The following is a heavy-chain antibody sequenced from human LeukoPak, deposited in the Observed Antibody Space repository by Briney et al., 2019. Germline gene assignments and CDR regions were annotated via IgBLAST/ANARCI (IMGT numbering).Heavy chain of an antibody. Sequence: GGSLRLSCAASGFTFSSYWMHWVRQAPGKGLVWVSRINSDGSSTSYADSVKGRFTISRDNAKNTLYLQMNSLRAEDTAVYYCARDVDSSSWNYYFDYWGQGTLVTVSS. CDR2: INSDGSST. CDR3: ARDVDSSSWNYYFDY. CDR1: GFTFSSYW. D-gene: IGHD6-13*01. J-gene: IGHJ4*02. V-gene: IGHV3-74*01.